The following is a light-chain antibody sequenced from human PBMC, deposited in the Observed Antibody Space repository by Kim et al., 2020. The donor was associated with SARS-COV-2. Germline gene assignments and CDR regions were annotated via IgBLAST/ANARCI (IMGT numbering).Light chain of an antibody. CDR2: DVS. Sequence: QSITIPCTGTSSDVGGYNYVSWYQQHPGKAPKLLIYDVSNRPSGVSNRFSGSKSGNTASLTMSGLQAEDEADYYCSSYTSRSTLGVFGTGTKVTVL. CDR1: SSDVGGYNY. V-gene: IGLV2-14*03. CDR3: SSYTSRSTLGV. J-gene: IGLJ1*01.